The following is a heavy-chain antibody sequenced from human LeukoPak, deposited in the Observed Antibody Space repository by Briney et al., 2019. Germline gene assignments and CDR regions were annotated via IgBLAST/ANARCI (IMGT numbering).Heavy chain of an antibody. CDR3: ARERPRPDAFDI. V-gene: IGHV4-34*01. CDR1: GGSFSGYY. J-gene: IGHJ3*02. Sequence: SETLSLTCAVYGGSFSGYYWSWIRQSPGKGLEWIGEINHSGSTNYNPSLKSRVTISVDTSKNQFSLKLSSVTAADTAVYYCARERPRPDAFDIWGQGTMVTVSS. CDR2: INHSGST. D-gene: IGHD6-6*01.